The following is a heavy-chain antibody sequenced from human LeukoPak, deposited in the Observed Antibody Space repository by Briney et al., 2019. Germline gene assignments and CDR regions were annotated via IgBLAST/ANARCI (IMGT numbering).Heavy chain of an antibody. CDR2: INNDGSNT. CDR3: ARSGGTGFDP. D-gene: IGHD3/OR15-3a*01. Sequence: PGGSLRLSCAVSGFTFSSYWMHWVRQAPGKGLMWVSHINNDGSNTRYADSVKGRFTTSRDNAKNTLYLQMKSLRGEDTVVYYCARSGGTGFDPWGQGTLVTVSS. J-gene: IGHJ5*02. CDR1: GFTFSSYW. V-gene: IGHV3-74*01.